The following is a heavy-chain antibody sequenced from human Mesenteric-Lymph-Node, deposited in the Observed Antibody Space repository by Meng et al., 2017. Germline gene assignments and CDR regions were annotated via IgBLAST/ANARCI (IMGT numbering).Heavy chain of an antibody. CDR3: AGWLVGY. CDR2: INQSGIS. CDR1: GDSISSSNY. J-gene: IGHJ4*02. Sequence: QVQLQESGPGLVKPSGTLSLTCAVSGDSISSSNYWSWIRQPPGKGLEWIGEINQSGISRYNPSLKSRVTISIDKSKNEFSLKMRSVTAADTALYYCAGWLVGYRGQGILVTVSS. V-gene: IGHV4-4*02. D-gene: IGHD6-19*01.